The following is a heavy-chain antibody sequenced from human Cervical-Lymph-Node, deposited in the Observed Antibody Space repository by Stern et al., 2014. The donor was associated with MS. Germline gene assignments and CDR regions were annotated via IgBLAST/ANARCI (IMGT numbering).Heavy chain of an antibody. D-gene: IGHD6-6*01. CDR3: TRALRIADRPSPGGHWFDP. Sequence: QVQLVESGAEVEKPGASVKVSCKASGYIFTDYYLHWVRQAPRPGLEWMWRINPKDGGPSYAQSFHGRVTLTRETSITTAYMDLSRLTSDDTAVYYCTRALRIADRPSPGGHWFDPWGQGTLVIVSS. J-gene: IGHJ5*02. CDR1: GYIFTDYY. V-gene: IGHV1-2*02. CDR2: INPKDGGP.